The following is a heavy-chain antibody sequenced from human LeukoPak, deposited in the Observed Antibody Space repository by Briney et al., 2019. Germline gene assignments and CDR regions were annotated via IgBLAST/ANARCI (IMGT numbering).Heavy chain of an antibody. V-gene: IGHV3-74*01. CDR1: GFTFSNCW. CDR2: ISVDGSTT. J-gene: IGHJ4*02. CDR3: VSKMTAIEY. D-gene: IGHD2-21*02. Sequence: GGSLRLSCAASGFTFSNCWMHWVRQAPGKGLVWVSRISVDGSTTNYADSVKGRFTISRDNAKNTLYLQINSLRAEDTAVYYCVSKMTAIEYWGQGTLVTVSS.